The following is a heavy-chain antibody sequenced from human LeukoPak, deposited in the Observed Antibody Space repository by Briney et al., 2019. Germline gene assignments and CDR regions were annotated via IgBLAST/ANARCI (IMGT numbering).Heavy chain of an antibody. CDR3: TRVNSNWFDP. Sequence: SGGSLRLSCTASGFTFGDYAMSWVRQAPGKGLEWVGFIRSKAYGGTTEYAASVKGRFTISRDDSKSIAYLQMNSLKTEDTAVYYCTRVNSNWFDPWGQGTLVTVSS. J-gene: IGHJ5*02. V-gene: IGHV3-49*04. CDR1: GFTFGDYA. CDR2: IRSKAYGGTT.